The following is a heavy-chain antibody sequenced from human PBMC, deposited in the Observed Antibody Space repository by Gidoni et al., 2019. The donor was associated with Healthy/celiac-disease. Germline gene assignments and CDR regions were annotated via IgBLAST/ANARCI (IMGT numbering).Heavy chain of an antibody. CDR3: ARDPRGYSYGAFDY. J-gene: IGHJ4*02. D-gene: IGHD5-18*01. V-gene: IGHV3-30-3*01. CDR2: ISYDGSNK. Sequence: QVQLVEPGGGVVQPGRSLRPSCAASGFTFSSYAMHWVRQAPGKGLEWVAVISYDGSNKYYADSVKGRFTISRDNSKNTLYLQMNSLRAEDTAVYYCARDPRGYSYGAFDYWGQGTLVTVSS. CDR1: GFTFSSYA.